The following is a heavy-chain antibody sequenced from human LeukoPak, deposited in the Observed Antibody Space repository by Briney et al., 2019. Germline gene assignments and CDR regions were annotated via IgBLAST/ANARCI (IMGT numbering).Heavy chain of an antibody. Sequence: PSETLSLTCTVSGGSISSYYWSWIRQPAGKGLEWIGEINHSGSTNYNPSLKSRVTISVDTSKNQFSLKLSSVTAADTAVYYCAREGYYYDSSGYYGWFDPWGQGTLVTVSS. CDR1: GGSISSYY. J-gene: IGHJ5*02. CDR3: AREGYYYDSSGYYGWFDP. V-gene: IGHV4-34*01. D-gene: IGHD3-22*01. CDR2: INHSGST.